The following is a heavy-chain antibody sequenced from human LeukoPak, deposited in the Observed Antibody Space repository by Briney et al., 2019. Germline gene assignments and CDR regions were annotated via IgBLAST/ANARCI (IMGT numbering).Heavy chain of an antibody. D-gene: IGHD4-23*01. Sequence: SETLSLTCAVYGGSFSGYYWSWIRQPPGKGLEWIGEINHSGSTNYNPSLKSRVTISVDTSKNQFSLKLSSVTAADTAVYYCARAYGGPKAYYYYGMDVWGQGTAVTVSS. CDR3: ARAYGGPKAYYYYGMDV. CDR2: INHSGST. V-gene: IGHV4-34*01. J-gene: IGHJ6*02. CDR1: GGSFSGYY.